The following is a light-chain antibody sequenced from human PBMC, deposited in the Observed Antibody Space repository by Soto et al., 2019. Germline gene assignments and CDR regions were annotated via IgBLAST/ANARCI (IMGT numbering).Light chain of an antibody. CDR1: QSVRIY. Sequence: EILLTQSPVPLSLSPGERDTLSCRASQSVRIYLAWYQKKPGKAPRLLIYDASNRATGIPARLSGSGYETDFTLTISSIEPEEFEVYYCQHRMNWTLTFGQGTRLEIK. CDR2: DAS. J-gene: IGKJ5*01. CDR3: QHRMNWTLT. V-gene: IGKV3-11*01.